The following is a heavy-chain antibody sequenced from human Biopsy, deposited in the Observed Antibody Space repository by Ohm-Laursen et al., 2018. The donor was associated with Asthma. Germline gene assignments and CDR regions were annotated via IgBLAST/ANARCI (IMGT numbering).Heavy chain of an antibody. CDR2: INYSGST. Sequence: SQTLSLTCTVSGGSLSSGPYYWSWVRQHPGKGLEWIGYINYSGSTFYSPSLESRVTVSFDTSKNQFSLKLSSVTAADTAVYYCARDLSGYCTSSACYGFDSWGQGTLVTVSS. J-gene: IGHJ5*01. V-gene: IGHV4-31*03. CDR1: GGSLSSGPYY. CDR3: ARDLSGYCTSSACYGFDS. D-gene: IGHD2-8*01.